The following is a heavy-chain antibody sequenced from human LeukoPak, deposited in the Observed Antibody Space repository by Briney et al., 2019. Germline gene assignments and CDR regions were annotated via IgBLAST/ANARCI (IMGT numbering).Heavy chain of an antibody. CDR3: TQGEYSSSSYAFDI. CDR2: ISAYNGNT. J-gene: IGHJ3*02. D-gene: IGHD6-6*01. Sequence: ASVKVSCKASGYTFTSYGISWVRQAPGQGLEWMGWISAYNGNTNYAQKLQGRVTMTTDTSTSTAYMELRSLRSDDTAVYYCTQGEYSSSSYAFDIWGQGTMVTVSS. V-gene: IGHV1-18*01. CDR1: GYTFTSYG.